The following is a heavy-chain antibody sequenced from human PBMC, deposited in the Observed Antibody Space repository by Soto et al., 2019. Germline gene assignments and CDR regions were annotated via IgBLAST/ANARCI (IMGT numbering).Heavy chain of an antibody. Sequence: EVQLVESGGGLIQPGGSLRLSCAASGFTVSNNYMSWVRQAPGKGLEWVSLIYSGGSTYYADPVKGRFTISRDNSKNTLYLQMNSLRAEDTAVYYCARESSKGVRGCMDVWGQGTTVTVSS. CDR2: IYSGGST. CDR3: ARESSKGVRGCMDV. D-gene: IGHD6-13*01. V-gene: IGHV3-53*01. CDR1: GFTVSNNY. J-gene: IGHJ6*02.